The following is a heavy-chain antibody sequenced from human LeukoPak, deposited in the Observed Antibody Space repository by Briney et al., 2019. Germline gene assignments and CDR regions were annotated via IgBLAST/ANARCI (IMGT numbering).Heavy chain of an antibody. CDR1: GGSISSGDYY. V-gene: IGHV4-30-4*01. Sequence: PSETLSLTCTVSGGSISSGDYYWSWIRQPPGKGLEWIGYIYYSGSTYYNPSLKSRVTISVDTSKNQFSLKLSSVTAADTAVYYCASRREYDILYYFDYWGQGTLVTVSS. CDR3: ASRREYDILYYFDY. D-gene: IGHD3-9*01. J-gene: IGHJ4*02. CDR2: IYYSGST.